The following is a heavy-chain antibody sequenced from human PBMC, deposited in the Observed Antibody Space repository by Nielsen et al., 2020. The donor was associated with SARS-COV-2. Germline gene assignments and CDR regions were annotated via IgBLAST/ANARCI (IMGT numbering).Heavy chain of an antibody. CDR1: GFTFNIYA. CDR2: VSASGGST. V-gene: IGHV3-23*01. CDR3: AKDGVVRGDALDL. J-gene: IGHJ3*01. Sequence: GESLKISCAASGFTFNIYAMAWVRRAPGRGLQWVTGVSASGGSTYYTDSVKGRFSISRDNSKNTLFLQMHSLRVEDTAVYYSAKDGVVRGDALDLWGQGTMVTVSS. D-gene: IGHD3-10*01.